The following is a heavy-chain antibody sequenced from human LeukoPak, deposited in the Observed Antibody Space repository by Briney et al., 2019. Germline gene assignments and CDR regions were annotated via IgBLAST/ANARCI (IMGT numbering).Heavy chain of an antibody. V-gene: IGHV3-23*01. CDR2: ISGSGGST. J-gene: IGHJ4*02. CDR3: AKAIGITMVLGVPGPY. CDR1: GFTFSSYA. Sequence: EGSLRLSRAASGFTFSSYAMSWVRQAPGKGLEWVSAISGSGGSTYYADHVKGRFTISRDNSQNTLYLQMNSLRAEDTAVYYCAKAIGITMVLGVPGPYWGQGTLVTVSS. D-gene: IGHD3-10*01.